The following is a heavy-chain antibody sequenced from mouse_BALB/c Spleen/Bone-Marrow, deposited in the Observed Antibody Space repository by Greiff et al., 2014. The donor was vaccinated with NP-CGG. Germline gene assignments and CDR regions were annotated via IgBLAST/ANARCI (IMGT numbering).Heavy chain of an antibody. D-gene: IGHD1-1*01. CDR1: GFNIKDTY. J-gene: IGHJ2*01. Sequence: EVHLVESGAELVKPGASVKLSRTASGFNIKDTYMHWVKQRPEQGLEWIGRIDPANGNTKYDPKFQGKATITADTSSNTAYLQLSSLTSEDTAVYYCARYYYGSSYFDYWGRGTTLTVSS. CDR2: IDPANGNT. CDR3: ARYYYGSSYFDY. V-gene: IGHV14-3*02.